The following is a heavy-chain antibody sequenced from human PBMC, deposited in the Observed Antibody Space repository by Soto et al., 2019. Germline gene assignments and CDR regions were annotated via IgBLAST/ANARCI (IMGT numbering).Heavy chain of an antibody. CDR1: GFTFSSYA. CDR2: ISGSGGST. CDR3: AKVRDFWSGSEYYFDY. D-gene: IGHD3-3*01. Sequence: GGSLRLSCAASGFTFSSYAMSWVRQAPGKGLEWVSAISGSGGSTYYADSVKGRFTISRDNSKNTLYLQMNSLRAEDTAVYYCAKVRDFWSGSEYYFDYWGQGTLVTVSS. V-gene: IGHV3-23*01. J-gene: IGHJ4*02.